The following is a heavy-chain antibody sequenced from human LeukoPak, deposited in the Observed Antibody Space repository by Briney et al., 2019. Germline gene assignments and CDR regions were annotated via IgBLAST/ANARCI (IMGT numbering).Heavy chain of an antibody. Sequence: PSGTLSLTCAVSGGSISSSNWWSWVRQPPGKGLEWIGEIYHSGSTNYNPSLKSRVTISVDKSKNQFSLKLSPVTAADTAVYYCARGWYCSGGSCYVHRYFDYWGQGTLVTVSS. CDR1: GGSISSSNW. D-gene: IGHD2-15*01. CDR3: ARGWYCSGGSCYVHRYFDY. V-gene: IGHV4-4*02. CDR2: IYHSGST. J-gene: IGHJ4*02.